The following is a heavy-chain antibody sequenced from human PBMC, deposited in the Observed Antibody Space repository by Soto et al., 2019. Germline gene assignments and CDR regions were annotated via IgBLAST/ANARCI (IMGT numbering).Heavy chain of an antibody. D-gene: IGHD6-13*01. CDR2: IHHSGST. CDR1: GGSVSSGTYY. CDR3: ARINWDGSSWYYFDY. J-gene: IGHJ4*02. V-gene: IGHV4-61*01. Sequence: QVQLQESGPGLVKPSESLSLTCTVSGGSVSSGTYYWTWVRQPPGKGLEWIGYIHHSGSTIYNPSLKSRVTISVETSKNQFSLKLSSATPADTAMYYCARINWDGSSWYYFDYWGQGTLVTVSS.